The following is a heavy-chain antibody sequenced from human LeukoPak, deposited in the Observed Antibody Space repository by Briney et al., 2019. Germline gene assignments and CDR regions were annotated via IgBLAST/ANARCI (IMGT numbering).Heavy chain of an antibody. D-gene: IGHD3-10*01. CDR2: ISGSGGST. V-gene: IGHV3-23*01. Sequence: GGSLRLSCAASGFTFSSYGMSWVRQGPGKGLRWVSAISGSGGSTYYADSVKGRFTISRDNSKNTLYLQMNSLRAEDTAVYYCAKSFSATMVRGVIITDFDYWGQGTLVTVSS. CDR3: AKSFSATMVRGVIITDFDY. J-gene: IGHJ4*02. CDR1: GFTFSSYG.